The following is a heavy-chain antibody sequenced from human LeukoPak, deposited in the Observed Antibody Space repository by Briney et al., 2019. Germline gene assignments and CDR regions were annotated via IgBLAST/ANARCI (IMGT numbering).Heavy chain of an antibody. Sequence: PSETLSLTCAVYGGSFSGYYWSWVRQPPGEGLEWIGEINHSGSTNYNPSLKSRVTISVDTSKNQFSLKLSSVTAADTAVYYCARLKRDAFDIWGQGTMVTVSS. V-gene: IGHV4-34*01. CDR2: INHSGST. J-gene: IGHJ3*02. CDR1: GGSFSGYY. CDR3: ARLKRDAFDI.